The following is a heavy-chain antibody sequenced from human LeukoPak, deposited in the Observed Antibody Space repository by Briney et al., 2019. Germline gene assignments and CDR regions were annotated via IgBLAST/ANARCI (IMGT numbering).Heavy chain of an antibody. CDR1: GFTFSSYG. CDR2: ISYDGSNK. J-gene: IGHJ4*02. V-gene: IGHV3-30*03. CDR3: ARGGDLTGYPFDY. D-gene: IGHD3-9*01. Sequence: GRSLRLSCAASGFTFSSYGMHWVRQAPGKGLEWVAVISYDGSNKYYADSVKGRFTISRDNSKNTLYLQMGSLRAEDMAVYYCARGGDLTGYPFDYWGQGTLVTVSS.